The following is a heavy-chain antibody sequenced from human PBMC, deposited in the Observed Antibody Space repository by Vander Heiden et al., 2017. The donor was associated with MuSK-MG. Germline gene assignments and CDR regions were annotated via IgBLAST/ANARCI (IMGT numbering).Heavy chain of an antibody. V-gene: IGHV3-30-3*01. CDR2: RSCDGNNK. Sequence: LEWEAVRSCDGNNKYYADFVKSRFTIARDKCKDTLFLQKNSMRGDETAVCYCARSITIFGGARKKGNMDVWGKGTTVTVSS. J-gene: IGHJ6*03. CDR3: ARSITIFGGARKKGNMDV. D-gene: IGHD3-3*01.